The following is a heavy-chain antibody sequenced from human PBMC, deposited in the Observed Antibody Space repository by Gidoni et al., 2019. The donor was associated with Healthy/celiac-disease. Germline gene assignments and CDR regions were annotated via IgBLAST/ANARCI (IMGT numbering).Heavy chain of an antibody. CDR1: GFTFSSYA. CDR3: ARDGTAGYSSGWWGAYFDY. Sequence: QVQLVESGGGVVQPGRSLRLSCAASGFTFSSYAMHWVRQAPGKGLGWVAVISYDGSNKYYADSVKGRFTISRDNSKNTLYLQMNSLRAEDTAVYYCARDGTAGYSSGWWGAYFDYWGQGTLVTVSS. J-gene: IGHJ4*02. CDR2: ISYDGSNK. D-gene: IGHD6-19*01. V-gene: IGHV3-30-3*01.